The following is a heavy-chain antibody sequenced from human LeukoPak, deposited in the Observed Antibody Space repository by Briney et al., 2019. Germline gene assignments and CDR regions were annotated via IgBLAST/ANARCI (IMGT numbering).Heavy chain of an antibody. J-gene: IGHJ4*02. CDR1: GYSISSGHY. V-gene: IGHV4-38-2*02. CDR2: IYHSGST. Sequence: SETLSLTCTVSGYSISSGHYWGWIRQPPGKGLEWIGSIYHSGSTYYNPSLKSRVTISVDTSKNQFSLKLSSVTAADTAVYYCASWNLRGGFDYWGQGTLVTVSS. D-gene: IGHD3-16*01. CDR3: ASWNLRGGFDY.